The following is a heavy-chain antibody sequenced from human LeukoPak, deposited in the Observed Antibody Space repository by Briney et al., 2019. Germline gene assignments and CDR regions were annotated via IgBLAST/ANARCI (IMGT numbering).Heavy chain of an antibody. J-gene: IGHJ6*03. CDR1: GFTFSSYA. CDR2: ISSSSSYI. Sequence: GGSLRLSCAASGFTFSSYAMSWVRQAPGKGLEWVSSISSSSSYIYYADSVKGRFTISRDNAKNSLYLQMNSLRAEDTAVYYCARDRVGATLVGRRENYYYMDVWGKGTTVTVSS. V-gene: IGHV3-21*04. CDR3: ARDRVGATLVGRRENYYYMDV. D-gene: IGHD1-26*01.